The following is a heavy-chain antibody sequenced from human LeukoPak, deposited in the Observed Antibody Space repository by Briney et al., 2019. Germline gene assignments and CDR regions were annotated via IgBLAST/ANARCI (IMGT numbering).Heavy chain of an antibody. D-gene: IGHD2-21*01. Sequence: SETLSLTRTVSGVSMSAYQWSWVRQSPEKGLEWIGCINTKDETSYNPSLKSRVTTSVDTSKSQFSLRLTSVTAADTAVYYCATSNDAKIAPFDHWGQGAPVTVSS. CDR2: INTKDET. J-gene: IGHJ4*02. CDR3: ATSNDAKIAPFDH. V-gene: IGHV4-4*09. CDR1: GVSMSAYQ.